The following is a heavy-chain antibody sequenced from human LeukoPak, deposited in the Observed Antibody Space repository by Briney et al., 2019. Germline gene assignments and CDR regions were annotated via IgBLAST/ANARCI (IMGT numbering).Heavy chain of an antibody. CDR2: IIPIFGTA. J-gene: IGHJ4*02. CDR3: ARRSSEWAAAGRTFDY. CDR1: GGTFSSYA. D-gene: IGHD6-13*01. V-gene: IGHV1-69*13. Sequence: ASVKVSCKASGGTFSSYAISWVRQAPGQGLEWMGGIIPIFGTANYAQKFQGRVTITADESTSTAYMELSSLRSEDTAVYYCARRSSEWAAAGRTFDYWGQGTLVTVSS.